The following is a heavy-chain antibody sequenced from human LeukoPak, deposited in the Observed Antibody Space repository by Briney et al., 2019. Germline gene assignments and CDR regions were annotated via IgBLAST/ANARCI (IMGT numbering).Heavy chain of an antibody. D-gene: IGHD3-22*01. CDR3: AREPYDSSGADY. J-gene: IGHJ4*02. V-gene: IGHV4-30-4*01. Sequence: PSETLSLTCTVSGGSISSGDYYWSRIRQPPGKGLEWIGYIYYSGSTYYNPSLKSRVTISVDTSKNQFSLKLSSVTAADTAVYYCAREPYDSSGADYWGQGTLVTVSS. CDR1: GGSISSGDYY. CDR2: IYYSGST.